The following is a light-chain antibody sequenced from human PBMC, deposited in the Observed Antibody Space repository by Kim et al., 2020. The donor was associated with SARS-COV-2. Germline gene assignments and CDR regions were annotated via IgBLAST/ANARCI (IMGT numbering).Light chain of an antibody. Sequence: GTAVPPSCTGISSAVGRYDRVSGYRQPPGTAPKVSIYEVSYRPAGVPDRLAGSKSGNTASLTISGLQAEDDADYYCSSYTSSSIWVFGGGTQLTVL. J-gene: IGLJ3*02. CDR1: SSAVGRYDR. CDR2: EVS. V-gene: IGLV2-18*02. CDR3: SSYTSSSIWV.